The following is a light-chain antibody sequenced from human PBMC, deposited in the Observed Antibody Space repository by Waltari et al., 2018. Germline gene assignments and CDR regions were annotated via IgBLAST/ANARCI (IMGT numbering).Light chain of an antibody. V-gene: IGKV3-20*01. CDR2: DAS. CDR1: QSVGRS. Sequence: IMLTQSPATLSLSPRERATLSCRASQSVGRSLVWYQQKPGQAPRLLIYDASRRATGIPDRFSGSGCGTDFSLTISRLEPEDFAVYYCQKYESLPATFGQGTKVEIK. J-gene: IGKJ1*01. CDR3: QKYESLPAT.